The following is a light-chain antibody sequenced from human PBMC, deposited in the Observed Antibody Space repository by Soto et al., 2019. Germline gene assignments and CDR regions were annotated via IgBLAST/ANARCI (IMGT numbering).Light chain of an antibody. Sequence: QSVLTQPASVSGSPGQSITISCTGTSSDVGGYNYVSWYQQHPGKAPKLMIYDVSNRPSGVSNRFSGSKSGHTASLTISGLQAEDEADYYCSSYTSSSTGVFGTGTKVTVL. V-gene: IGLV2-14*01. J-gene: IGLJ1*01. CDR1: SSDVGGYNY. CDR3: SSYTSSSTGV. CDR2: DVS.